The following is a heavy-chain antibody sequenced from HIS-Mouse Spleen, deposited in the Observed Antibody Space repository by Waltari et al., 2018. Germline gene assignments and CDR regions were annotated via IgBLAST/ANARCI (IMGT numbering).Heavy chain of an antibody. CDR3: ARIAAGYSSGWYAFDY. V-gene: IGHV2-70*15. D-gene: IGHD6-19*01. CDR2: IDWDDDK. J-gene: IGHJ4*02. CDR1: GFSLSTSGMC. Sequence: QVTLRESGPALVKPTQTLTLTCTFSGFSLSTSGMCVSWIRQPPGKAPEWLARIDWDDDKYYSTSLKTRLTISKDTSKNQVVLTMTNMDPVDTATYYCARIAAGYSSGWYAFDYWGQGTLVTVSS.